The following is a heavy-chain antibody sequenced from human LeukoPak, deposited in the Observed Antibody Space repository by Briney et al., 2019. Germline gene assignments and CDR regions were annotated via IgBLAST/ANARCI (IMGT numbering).Heavy chain of an antibody. CDR1: GGSISSYY. CDR2: IYYSGST. V-gene: IGHV4-59*12. J-gene: IGHJ3*02. D-gene: IGHD1-26*01. Sequence: SSETLSLTCTVSGGSISSYYWSWVRQPPGKGLEWIGYIYYSGSTNYNPSLKSRVTMSTDTSKNQFSLKLTSVTAADTAVYYCARDGGSHDAFDIWGQGTMVTVSS. CDR3: ARDGGSHDAFDI.